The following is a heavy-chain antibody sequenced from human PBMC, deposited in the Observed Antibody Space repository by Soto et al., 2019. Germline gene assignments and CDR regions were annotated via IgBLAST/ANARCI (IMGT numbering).Heavy chain of an antibody. CDR2: IYYRGNA. D-gene: IGHD3-9*01. CDR1: DDSINSDKYY. Sequence: PSETLSLTCSVSDDSINSDKYYWGWIRQPPGKGLEWIGSIYYRGNAYYNPSLQTRVTISLDKSRSQFSLKLNSVTAADSALYFCARLEGLATISYYFDLWGPGALVTVSS. J-gene: IGHJ4*02. V-gene: IGHV4-39*01. CDR3: ARLEGLATISYYFDL.